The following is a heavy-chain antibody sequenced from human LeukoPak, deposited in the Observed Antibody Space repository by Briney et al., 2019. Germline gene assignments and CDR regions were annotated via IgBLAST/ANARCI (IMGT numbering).Heavy chain of an antibody. CDR3: AREIYYYDSSGYYYAPTPYFDY. CDR1: GYTFTSYG. D-gene: IGHD3-22*01. Sequence: GASVKVSCKASGYTFTSYGISWVRQAPGQGLGWMGWISAYNGKKNYAQKLQGRVTMTTDTSTSTAYMELRSLRSYDTAVYYCAREIYYYDSSGYYYAPTPYFDYWGQGTLVTVSS. V-gene: IGHV1-18*01. J-gene: IGHJ4*02. CDR2: ISAYNGKK.